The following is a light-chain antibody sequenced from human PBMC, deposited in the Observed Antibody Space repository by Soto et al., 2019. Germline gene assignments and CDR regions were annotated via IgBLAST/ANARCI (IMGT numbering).Light chain of an antibody. CDR3: TSYTNSGTWV. CDR1: SSDVGGYNY. J-gene: IGLJ3*02. CDR2: EVI. V-gene: IGLV2-14*01. Sequence: QSALTQPASVSGSPGQSITISCAGTSSDVGGYNYVSWYQQHPDKAPKLMIYEVINRPSGVSNRFSRSKSGNTASLTISGLQAEDEADYYCTSYTNSGTWVFGGGTKLTVL.